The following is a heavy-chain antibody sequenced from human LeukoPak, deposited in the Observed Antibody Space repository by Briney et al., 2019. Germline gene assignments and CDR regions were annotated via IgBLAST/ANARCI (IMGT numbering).Heavy chain of an antibody. CDR1: GFTFSSYA. CDR3: AGEGAAAGLDY. CDR2: ISYDGSNK. D-gene: IGHD6-13*01. J-gene: IGHJ4*02. Sequence: GGSLRLSCAASGFTFSSYAMHWVRQAPGKGLEWVAVISYDGSNKYYADSVKGRFTISRDNSKNTLYLQMNSLRTEDTAVYYCAGEGAAAGLDYWGQGTLVTVSS. V-gene: IGHV3-30-3*01.